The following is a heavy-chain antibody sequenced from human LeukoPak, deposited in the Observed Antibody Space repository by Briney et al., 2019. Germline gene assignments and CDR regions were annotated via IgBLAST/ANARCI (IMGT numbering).Heavy chain of an antibody. CDR3: ASTRRAVAGPKNIDY. J-gene: IGHJ4*02. CDR1: GGSFSGYY. V-gene: IGHV4-34*01. D-gene: IGHD6-19*01. CDR2: INHSGST. Sequence: SETLSLTCAVYGGSFSGYYWSWIRQPPGKGLEWIGEINHSGSTNYNPSLKSRVTISVDTSKNQFSLKLSSVTAADTAVYYCASTRRAVAGPKNIDYWGQGTLVTVSS.